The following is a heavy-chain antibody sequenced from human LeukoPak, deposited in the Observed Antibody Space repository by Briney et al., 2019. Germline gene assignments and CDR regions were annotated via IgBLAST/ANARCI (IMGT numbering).Heavy chain of an antibody. D-gene: IGHD2-2*01. Sequence: PGGSLRLSCAASGFTFSNYWMHWFRQAPGKGLVWVSRINYDGSTNYADSVKGRFTISRDNARNTLYMQMNSLRAEDTAVYYCVRGCSSNSCYPFDCWGQGTLVTVSS. J-gene: IGHJ4*02. V-gene: IGHV3-74*01. CDR1: GFTFSNYW. CDR2: INYDGST. CDR3: VRGCSSNSCYPFDC.